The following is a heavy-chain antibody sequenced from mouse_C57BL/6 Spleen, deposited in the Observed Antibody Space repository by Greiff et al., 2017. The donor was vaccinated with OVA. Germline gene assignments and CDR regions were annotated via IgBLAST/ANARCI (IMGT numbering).Heavy chain of an antibody. CDR2: IDPSDSYT. D-gene: IGHD1-1*01. V-gene: IGHV1-69*01. CDR1: GYTFTSYW. CDR3: ARGTTVVRVFDY. Sequence: QVQLQQSGAELVMPGASVKLSCKASGYTFTSYWMHWVKQRPGQGLEWIGEIDPSDSYTNYNQKFKGKSTLTVDKSSSTAYMQLSSLTSEDSAVYYCARGTTVVRVFDYWGQGTTLTVSS. J-gene: IGHJ2*01.